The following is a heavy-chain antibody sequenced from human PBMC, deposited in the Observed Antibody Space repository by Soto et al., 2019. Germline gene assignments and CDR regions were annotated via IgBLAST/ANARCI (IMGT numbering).Heavy chain of an antibody. CDR1: GLTFSNYA. CDR3: AKEGNGWYSRGYFDF. D-gene: IGHD6-19*01. Sequence: GGSLRLSCAASGLTFSNYAMNWVRQAPGKGLEWVSVISGTGTSAYYADSVKGRFTISRDNSKNTLYLQMNSLRAEDTAIYFCAKEGNGWYSRGYFDFWGRGTLVTVSS. V-gene: IGHV3-23*01. CDR2: ISGTGTSA. J-gene: IGHJ4*03.